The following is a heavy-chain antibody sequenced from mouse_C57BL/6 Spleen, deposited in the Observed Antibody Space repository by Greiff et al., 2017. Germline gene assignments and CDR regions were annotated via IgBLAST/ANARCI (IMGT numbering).Heavy chain of an antibody. D-gene: IGHD4-1*01. CDR2: IDPETGGT. V-gene: IGHV1-15*01. CDR3: TRTKLTGGMDYAMDY. Sequence: QVQLQQSGAELVRPGASVTLSCKASGYTFTDYEMHWVKQTPVHGLEWIGAIDPETGGTAYNQKFKGKAILTADKSSSTAYMELRRLTSEDSAVYYCTRTKLTGGMDYAMDYWGQGTSVTVSS. J-gene: IGHJ4*01. CDR1: GYTFTDYE.